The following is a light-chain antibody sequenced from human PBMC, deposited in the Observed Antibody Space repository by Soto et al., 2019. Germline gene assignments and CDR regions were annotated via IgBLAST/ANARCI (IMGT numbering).Light chain of an antibody. CDR2: GSS. CDR1: QSVSSNF. J-gene: IGKJ1*01. V-gene: IGKV3-20*01. Sequence: EIVWTQSPSTLSLSPGERATLSCRASQSVSSNFLAWYQQNPGQAPRLLIYGSSSRATAIPDRFSGSGSGTDFTLTISSLQPDDFATYYCQHYNSYSEAFGQGTKVAIK. CDR3: QHYNSYSEA.